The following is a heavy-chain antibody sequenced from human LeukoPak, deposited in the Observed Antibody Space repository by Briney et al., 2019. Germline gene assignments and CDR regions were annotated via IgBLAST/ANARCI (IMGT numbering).Heavy chain of an antibody. J-gene: IGHJ5*02. D-gene: IGHD3-10*01. CDR3: AKDYSKTSYYGSGTYYRPNWFDP. CDR2: IRCDGSNK. Sequence: GGSLRLSCAASGFTFGSYGMHWVRQAPGKGLEWVTFIRCDGSNKYYADSVKGRFTISRDNSKNTLYLQMNTLIADDTAVYYCAKDYSKTSYYGSGTYYRPNWFDPWGQGTLVTVSS. V-gene: IGHV3-30*02. CDR1: GFTFGSYG.